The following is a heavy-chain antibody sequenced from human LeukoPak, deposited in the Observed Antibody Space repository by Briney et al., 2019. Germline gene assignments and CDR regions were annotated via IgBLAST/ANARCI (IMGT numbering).Heavy chain of an antibody. Sequence: SETLSLTCAISGASFSGYSWTWIRQPPGKGLEWIGEFSHTGSPIYNPSLKSRVTISVDTSKNQCSLRLSSVTAADTAVYYCARVYYSNSYDYWYFDLWGRGTLVTVSS. CDR3: ARVYYSNSYDYWYFDL. D-gene: IGHD6-13*01. CDR1: GASFSGYS. CDR2: FSHTGSP. J-gene: IGHJ2*01. V-gene: IGHV4-34*01.